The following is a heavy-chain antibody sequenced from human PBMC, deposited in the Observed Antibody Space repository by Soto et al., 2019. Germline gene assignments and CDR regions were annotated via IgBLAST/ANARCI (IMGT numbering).Heavy chain of an antibody. CDR1: GFTFSSYA. CDR3: XXXXXXXXXFDI. CDR2: ISGSGGST. J-gene: IGHJ3*02. Sequence: EVQLLESGGGLVQPGGSLRLSCAASGFTFSSYAMSWVRQAPGKGLEWVSAISGSGGSTYYADSVKGRFTISRDNSKXXXXXXXXXXXXXXXXXXXXXXXXXXXXXFDIWGQGTMVTVSS. V-gene: IGHV3-23*01.